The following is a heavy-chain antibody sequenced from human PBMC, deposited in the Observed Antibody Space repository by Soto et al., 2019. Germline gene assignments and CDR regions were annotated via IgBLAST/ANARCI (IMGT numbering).Heavy chain of an antibody. CDR3: VRGGSNYAS. V-gene: IGHV3-7*01. D-gene: IGHD4-4*01. CDR1: GFTFSDSW. Sequence: EVQLVESGGSLVQPGGSLRPSCTASGFTFSDSWMTWVRQAPGKGLEWVARIKPDESEKKYADSVKGRFSISRDNAKNSMYLQMDSLRGEDTAVYYCVRGGSNYASWGQGTLVTVSS. CDR2: IKPDESEK. J-gene: IGHJ5*02.